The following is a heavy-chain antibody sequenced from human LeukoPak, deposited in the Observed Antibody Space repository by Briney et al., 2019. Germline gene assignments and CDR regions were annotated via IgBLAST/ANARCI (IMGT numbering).Heavy chain of an antibody. CDR2: IYQDGRT. V-gene: IGHV3-53*01. D-gene: IGHD5-24*01. Sequence: PGGSVRLSCAASGLTVSSNFMSWVRQAPGKGLEWVSMIYQDGRTEYADSVKGRLTISRDNSNNTLHLQVNSGKPSDTAIYYFCRDLVSRQPVDQYYGMDVWGQGTTVTVSS. CDR3: CRDLVSRQPVDQYYGMDV. CDR1: GLTVSSNF. J-gene: IGHJ6*02.